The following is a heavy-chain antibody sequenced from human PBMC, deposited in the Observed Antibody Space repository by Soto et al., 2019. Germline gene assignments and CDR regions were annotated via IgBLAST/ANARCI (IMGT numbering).Heavy chain of an antibody. CDR3: AHREVAWPTYSTDWWDPYFDY. V-gene: IGHV2-5*01. J-gene: IGHJ4*02. CDR2: IYWNDDK. Sequence: QITLKESGPTLVKPTQTLTLTCTFSGFSLSTSGVGVGWIRQPPGKALEWLALIYWNDDKRYSPSLKSRLTITEDTSINQVVLTMTNMDPVDTAAYYCAHREVAWPTYSTDWWDPYFDYWGQGTLVTVSS. D-gene: IGHD6-19*01. CDR1: GFSLSTSGVG.